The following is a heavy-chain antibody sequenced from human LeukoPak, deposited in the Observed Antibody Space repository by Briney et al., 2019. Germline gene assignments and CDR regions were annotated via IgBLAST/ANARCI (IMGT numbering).Heavy chain of an antibody. CDR1: GGSISSGGHY. CDR2: IYYSGST. CDR3: ARERQGIAAAGFDC. V-gene: IGHV4-31*03. J-gene: IGHJ4*02. D-gene: IGHD6-13*01. Sequence: PSQTLSLTCTVSGGSISSGGHYWSWIRQHPGKGLEWIGYIYYSGSTYYNPSLKSRVTVSVDTSKNQFSLKLSSVTAADTAVYYCARERQGIAAAGFDCWGQGTLVTVSS.